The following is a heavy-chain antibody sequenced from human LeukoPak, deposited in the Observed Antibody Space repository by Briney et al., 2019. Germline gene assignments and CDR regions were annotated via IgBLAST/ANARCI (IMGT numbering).Heavy chain of an antibody. CDR3: ARRAGAYSHPYDY. D-gene: IGHD4/OR15-4a*01. J-gene: IGHJ4*02. CDR1: GLTFRSYE. CDR2: LSSSGSAF. V-gene: IGHV3-48*03. Sequence: GGSLTLSCADSGLTFRSYEMNWVRQAPGKGLEWIAYLSSSGSAFSYSDSVKGRFTISRDNSKNTLYLQMNSLRAEDTAVYYCARRAGAYSHPYDYWGQGTLVTVSS.